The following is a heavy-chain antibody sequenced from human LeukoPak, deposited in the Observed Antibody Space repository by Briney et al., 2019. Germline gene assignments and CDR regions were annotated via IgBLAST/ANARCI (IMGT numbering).Heavy chain of an antibody. Sequence: GGSLRLSCAASGFTFSSYAMSWVRQAPGKGLEWVSSISGSGGNTYYADSVKGRFTISRDNSKDTLYLQMNSLRAEDTAVYYCARALGYCSSASCYYFDNWGQGTLVTVSS. D-gene: IGHD2-15*01. CDR1: GFTFSSYA. CDR3: ARALGYCSSASCYYFDN. J-gene: IGHJ4*02. V-gene: IGHV3-23*01. CDR2: ISGSGGNT.